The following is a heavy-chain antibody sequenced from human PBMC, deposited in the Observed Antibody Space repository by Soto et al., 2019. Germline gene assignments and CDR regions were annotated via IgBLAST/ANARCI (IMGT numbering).Heavy chain of an antibody. D-gene: IGHD3-3*01. J-gene: IGHJ4*02. V-gene: IGHV3-64D*06. CDR3: VRGPSRASWLFGPLEY. CDR2: IFYSGSVS. CDR1: GGIFSTFG. Sequence: PGGSLSLSCSAYGGIFSTFGMFWVRQAPGQGLEYVSAIFYSGSVSYYADPVRGRFTVSRDNSKNMFYLQMSSLRVEDTALYFCVRGPSRASWLFGPLEYWGQGTQVNVSS.